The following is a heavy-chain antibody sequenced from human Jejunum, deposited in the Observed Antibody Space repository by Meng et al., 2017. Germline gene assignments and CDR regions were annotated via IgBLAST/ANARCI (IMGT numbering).Heavy chain of an antibody. CDR2: INYSGST. Sequence: SETLSLTCTASGGSISTNTFYWGWIRQPPGKGLEWIGSINYSGSTYYNPSLKSRVTMSVDSSKMQFSLRLTSVTAADTAVYYCARDSNINWFFFWGQGTLVTVSS. CDR1: GGSISTNTFY. CDR3: ARDSNINWFFF. J-gene: IGHJ5*01. V-gene: IGHV4-39*07. D-gene: IGHD4-11*01.